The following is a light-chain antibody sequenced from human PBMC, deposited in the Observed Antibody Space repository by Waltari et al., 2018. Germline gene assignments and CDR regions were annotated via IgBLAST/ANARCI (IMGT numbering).Light chain of an antibody. Sequence: EIVLTQSPATLSLSPGERATLSCRASQSVSSYLGWYQQKPGQAPRLLIYEASNRATGIPPRFSGSESGTDFSLTISSLEPEDFAVYYCQQRSNWPPLTFGGGTKVEIK. V-gene: IGKV3-11*01. CDR1: QSVSSY. J-gene: IGKJ4*01. CDR2: EAS. CDR3: QQRSNWPPLT.